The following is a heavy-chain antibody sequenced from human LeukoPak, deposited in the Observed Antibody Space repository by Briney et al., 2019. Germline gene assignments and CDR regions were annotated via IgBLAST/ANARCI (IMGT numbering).Heavy chain of an antibody. CDR2: IYHSGST. J-gene: IGHJ4*02. CDR3: ARAPGTIFGVVTFDY. V-gene: IGHV4-30-2*01. Sequence: SETLSLTCTVSGGSISSGGYYWSWIRQPPGKGLEWIGYIYHSGSTYYNPSLKSRVTISVDRSKNQFSLKLSSVTAADTAVYYCARAPGTIFGVVTFDYWGQGTLVTVSS. CDR1: GGSISSGGYY. D-gene: IGHD3-3*01.